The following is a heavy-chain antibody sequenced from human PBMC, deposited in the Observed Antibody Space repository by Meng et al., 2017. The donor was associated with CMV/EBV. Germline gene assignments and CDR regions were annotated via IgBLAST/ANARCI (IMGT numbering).Heavy chain of an antibody. Sequence: SVKVSCKASGGTFSSYAISWVRQAPGQGLEWMGGIIPIFGTANYAQKFQGRVTITTDESTSTAYMELSSLRSEDTAVYYCARSGYCSSTSCSKTSIGVDDYWGQGTLVTVSS. J-gene: IGHJ4*02. CDR2: IIPIFGTA. CDR3: ARSGYCSSTSCSKTSIGVDDY. V-gene: IGHV1-69*05. D-gene: IGHD2-2*01. CDR1: GGTFSSYA.